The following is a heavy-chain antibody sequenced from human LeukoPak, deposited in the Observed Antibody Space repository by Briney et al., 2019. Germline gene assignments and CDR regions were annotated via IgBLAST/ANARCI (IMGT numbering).Heavy chain of an antibody. CDR3: ARVSLGNEPGSPQNYYYYGMDV. J-gene: IGHJ6*02. V-gene: IGHV1-18*01. CDR1: GYTFTNYG. CDR2: ISAYNGNT. Sequence: ASVKVSCKASGYTFTNYGIGWVRQAPGQGLEWMGWISAYNGNTNYAQNLQGRVTMTTDTSTSTAYMELRSLRSDDTAVYYCARVSLGNEPGSPQNYYYYGMDVWGQGTTVTVSS.